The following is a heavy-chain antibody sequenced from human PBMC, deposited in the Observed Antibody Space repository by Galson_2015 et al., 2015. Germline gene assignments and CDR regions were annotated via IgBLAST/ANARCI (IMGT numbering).Heavy chain of an antibody. CDR2: ISSSGSTI. CDR1: GFTFSSYE. J-gene: IGHJ3*02. Sequence: SLRLSCAASGFTFSSYEMNWVRQAPGKGLEWVSYISSSGSTIYYADSVQGRFTISRDNAKNSLYLQMNSLRAEDTAVYYCARELYSSGWYSRAFDIWGQGTMVTVSS. CDR3: ARELYSSGWYSRAFDI. D-gene: IGHD6-19*01. V-gene: IGHV3-48*03.